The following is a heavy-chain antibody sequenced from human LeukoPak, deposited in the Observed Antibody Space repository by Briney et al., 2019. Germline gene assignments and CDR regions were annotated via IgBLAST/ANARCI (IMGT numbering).Heavy chain of an antibody. CDR3: ASSKSSSWYPFYLDY. V-gene: IGHV5-51*01. J-gene: IGHJ4*02. CDR1: GYSFTSYW. CDR2: IYPGDSDT. Sequence: KGGESLKISCKGSGYSFTSYWIGWARQMPGKGLEWMGIIYPGDSDTRYSPSFQGQVTISADKSFSTAYLQWSSLKASDTAIYYCASSKSSSWYPFYLDYWGQGTLVTVSS. D-gene: IGHD6-13*01.